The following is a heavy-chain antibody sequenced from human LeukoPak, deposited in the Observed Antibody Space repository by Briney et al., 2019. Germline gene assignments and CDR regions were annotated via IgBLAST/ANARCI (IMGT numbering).Heavy chain of an antibody. D-gene: IGHD4-17*01. CDR3: ARKTTGLDY. J-gene: IGHJ4*02. CDR2: ISPDNGGT. CDR1: GYTFTDYY. V-gene: IGHV1-2*06. Sequence: ASVKVSCKTSGYTFTDYYLYWVRQAPGQGPEWMGRISPDNGGTKIAQKFQGRVTMTRDTSINTIYMELGRLTGDDTAVYYSARKTTGLDYWGQGTQISV.